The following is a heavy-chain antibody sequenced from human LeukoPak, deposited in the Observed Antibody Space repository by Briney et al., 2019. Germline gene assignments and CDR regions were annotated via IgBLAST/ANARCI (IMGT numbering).Heavy chain of an antibody. Sequence: SETLSLTCAVYGGSFSGYYWSWVRQPPGKGLEWIGEINHSGSTNYNPSLKSRVTISVDTSKNQFSLKLSPVTAADTAVYYCARIRRLRYFDWLTRYAFDIWGQGTMVTVSS. CDR1: GGSFSGYY. J-gene: IGHJ3*02. CDR3: ARIRRLRYFDWLTRYAFDI. D-gene: IGHD3-9*01. V-gene: IGHV4-34*01. CDR2: INHSGST.